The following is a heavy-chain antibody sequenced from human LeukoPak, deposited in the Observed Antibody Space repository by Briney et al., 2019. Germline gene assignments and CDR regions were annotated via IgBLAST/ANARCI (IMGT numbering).Heavy chain of an antibody. CDR3: ARGARAGYNLEPFDY. Sequence: PSETLSLTCTVSGDSINRYYWSWIRQPPGKGLEWIGYIYYSGSTKYNPSLKSRVTISVDTSKNQFSLKLSSVTAANTAVYYCARGARAGYNLEPFDYWGQGTLVTVSS. CDR1: GDSINRYY. CDR2: IYYSGST. J-gene: IGHJ4*02. D-gene: IGHD5-24*01. V-gene: IGHV4-59*08.